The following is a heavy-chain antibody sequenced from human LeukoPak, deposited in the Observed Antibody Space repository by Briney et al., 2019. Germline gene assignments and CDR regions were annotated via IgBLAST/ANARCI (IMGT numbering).Heavy chain of an antibody. CDR2: ISAYNGNT. D-gene: IGHD3-9*01. Sequence: ASVTVSSHASGYAFTSYAISCVRQAPGQGSGWRGWISAYNGNTKHAQKPQARVNMTTDTSPSTAYMEVGSLRSDDTAVDYWARDFGWLSLDDAFDMWGQGTMVTVSS. CDR1: GYAFTSYA. V-gene: IGHV1-18*01. J-gene: IGHJ3*02. CDR3: ARDFGWLSLDDAFDM.